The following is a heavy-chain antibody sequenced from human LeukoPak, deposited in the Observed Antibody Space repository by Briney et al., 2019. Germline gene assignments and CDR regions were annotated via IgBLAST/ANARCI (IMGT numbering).Heavy chain of an antibody. CDR2: IRQDGSQK. CDR1: GFTFSTSW. D-gene: IGHD3-10*01. V-gene: IGHV3-7*01. CDR3: ARYYFGSGKHGLDV. Sequence: GGSLRLSCAASGFTFSTSWMSWVRQPPGKGLEWVASIRQDGSQKYYVDSVRGRFTISRDNAKNSLYLQMNSQRAEDTALYSCARYYFGSGKHGLDVWGQGTTVTVSS. J-gene: IGHJ6*02.